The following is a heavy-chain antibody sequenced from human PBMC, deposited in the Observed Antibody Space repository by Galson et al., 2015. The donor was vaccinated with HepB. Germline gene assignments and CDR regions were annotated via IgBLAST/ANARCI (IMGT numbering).Heavy chain of an antibody. Sequence: SLRLSCAASGFTFSSYGMHWVRQAPGKGLEWVAVISYDGSNKYYADSVKGRFTISRDNSKNTLYLQMNSLRAEDTAVYYCAKDALRFLEWFYFDYWGQGTLVTVSS. V-gene: IGHV3-30*18. CDR2: ISYDGSNK. CDR1: GFTFSSYG. CDR3: AKDALRFLEWFYFDY. D-gene: IGHD3-3*01. J-gene: IGHJ4*02.